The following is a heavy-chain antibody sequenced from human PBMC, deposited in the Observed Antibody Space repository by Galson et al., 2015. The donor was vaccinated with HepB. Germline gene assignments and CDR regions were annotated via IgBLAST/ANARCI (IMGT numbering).Heavy chain of an antibody. Sequence: SLRLSCAASVFTFSRYNMDWVRQAPGKGLEWVSSISSSSNYIYYADSVKGRFTISRDNARDSLYLQMDSLRAEDTAVYYCAREEYSSSSFDYWGQGTLLTVSS. CDR3: AREEYSSSSFDY. D-gene: IGHD6-6*01. J-gene: IGHJ4*02. CDR2: ISSSSNYI. V-gene: IGHV3-21*01. CDR1: VFTFSRYN.